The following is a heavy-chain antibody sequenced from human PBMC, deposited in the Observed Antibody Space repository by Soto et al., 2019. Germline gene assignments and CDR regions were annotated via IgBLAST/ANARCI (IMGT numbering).Heavy chain of an antibody. J-gene: IGHJ4*02. CDR3: AAGDSSDTGDY. D-gene: IGHD5-18*01. CDR1: GATLSTHG. Sequence: QVQLVQSGAEVKKPGSSVKVSCKASGATLSTHGISWVRQAPGQGLEWMGGTIPIIGTTDYAEKFQGRVKIPADESTTTSDMELSSLRPDDTAVYYCAAGDSSDTGDYWGQGTLVTVSS. V-gene: IGHV1-69*01. CDR2: TIPIIGTT.